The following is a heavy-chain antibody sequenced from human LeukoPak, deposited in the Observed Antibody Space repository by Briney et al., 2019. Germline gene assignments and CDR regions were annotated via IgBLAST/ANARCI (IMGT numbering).Heavy chain of an antibody. J-gene: IGHJ5*02. Sequence: ASVKVSCNASGYTFSNYGITWVRQAPGQGLEWVGWINPKNGGSNYAQKFQGRVTMTRDRSISTAYMELSRLTSDDTAVYYCARASFWESPINWFAPWGQGTLVTVSS. D-gene: IGHD3-16*01. CDR3: ARASFWESPINWFAP. CDR2: INPKNGGS. CDR1: GYTFSNYG. V-gene: IGHV1-2*02.